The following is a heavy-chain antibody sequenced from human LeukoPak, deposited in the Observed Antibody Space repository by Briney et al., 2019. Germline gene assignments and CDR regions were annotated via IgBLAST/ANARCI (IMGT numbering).Heavy chain of an antibody. CDR2: INYSGST. V-gene: IGHV4-59*12. CDR3: ARGRWKTGMDSPYYFDF. J-gene: IGHJ4*02. D-gene: IGHD2-2*03. CDR1: GDSISRDY. Sequence: PSETLSLTCTVSGDSISRDYWNWIRQPPGKGLESIGYINYSGSTNYNPPLKSRVAISKDTSKNQFSLNLTSVTAADTAVYYCARGRWKTGMDSPYYFDFWGQGTLVTVSS.